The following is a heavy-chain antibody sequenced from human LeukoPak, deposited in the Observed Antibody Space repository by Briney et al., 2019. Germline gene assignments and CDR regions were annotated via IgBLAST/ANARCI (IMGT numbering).Heavy chain of an antibody. CDR1: GFTFSDYY. Sequence: GGSLRLSCAASGFTFSDYYMSWIRQAPGKGLEWVSYISSSGSTIYYADSVKGRFTISRDNAKNSLYLQMNSLRAEDTAVYYCASSPNWNYVFEGSYGMDVWGQGTTVTVSS. V-gene: IGHV3-11*01. CDR3: ASSPNWNYVFEGSYGMDV. D-gene: IGHD1-7*01. CDR2: ISSSGSTI. J-gene: IGHJ6*02.